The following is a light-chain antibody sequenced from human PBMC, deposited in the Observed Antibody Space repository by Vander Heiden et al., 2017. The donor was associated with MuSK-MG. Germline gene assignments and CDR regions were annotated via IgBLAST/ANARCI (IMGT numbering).Light chain of an antibody. CDR2: GAF. V-gene: IGKV3-15*01. CDR1: QSVSSN. CDR3: RQDNNGPAT. Sequence: EVVMTQSPATLSVSPGERATLSCRASQSVSSNLAWYQQKPGRAPRLLIYGAFIRATGIPARFSGSGSGTEFILTINSLQSEDFALYFCRQDNNGPATFGQGTKVEIK. J-gene: IGKJ1*01.